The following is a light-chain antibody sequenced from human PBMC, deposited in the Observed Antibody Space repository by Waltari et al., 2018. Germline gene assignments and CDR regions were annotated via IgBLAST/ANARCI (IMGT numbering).Light chain of an antibody. V-gene: IGLV3-21*03. J-gene: IGLJ3*02. CDR1: DMGRQG. Sequence: SYVLAQPPSVSVAPGKTARITCGGDDMGRQGVHWYQQKSGQAPVLVIYDEIDRPSGIPDRFSGSNSGDTATLTITRVAAGDEADYYCQVWDTSRDHWVFGGGTKLTVL. CDR3: QVWDTSRDHWV. CDR2: DEI.